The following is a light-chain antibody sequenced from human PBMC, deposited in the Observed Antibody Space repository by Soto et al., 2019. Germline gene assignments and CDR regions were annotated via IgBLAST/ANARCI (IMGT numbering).Light chain of an antibody. V-gene: IGKV3-20*01. J-gene: IGKJ1*01. CDR1: QRFSSTF. CDR3: QQYASSVT. Sequence: PGDRATLSCRASQRFSSTFFAWYQQKPGQAPRLLIYGASSRATGIPDRFSGSGSGTDFTLTISRLEPEDFAVYYCQQYASSVTFGQGTKAEIK. CDR2: GAS.